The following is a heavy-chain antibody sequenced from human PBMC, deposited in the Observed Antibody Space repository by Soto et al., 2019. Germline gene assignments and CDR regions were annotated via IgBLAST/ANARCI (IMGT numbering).Heavy chain of an antibody. D-gene: IGHD3-3*01. CDR1: GNTLTELS. Sequence: QVQLVQSGAEVKQPGASVKVSCKVSGNTLTELSIHWVRQAPGKGLEWVGGFDPVDGETFYAENFEGRVTMTEDTSTDTAYMDLSSLRSEDTAVYYCATVRLRNGYYFYWGQGTLVTVSS. J-gene: IGHJ4*02. CDR3: ATVRLRNGYYFY. CDR2: FDPVDGET. V-gene: IGHV1-24*01.